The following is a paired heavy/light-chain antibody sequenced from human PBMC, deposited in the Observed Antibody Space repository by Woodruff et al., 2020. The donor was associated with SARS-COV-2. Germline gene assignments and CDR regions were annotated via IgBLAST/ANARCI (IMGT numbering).Heavy chain of an antibody. CDR1: GFTFSNFG. V-gene: IGHV3-30*03. J-gene: IGHJ6*03. CDR3: AVDDRSLKNYYYYYMDV. Sequence: QVQLVESGGGVVQPGRSLRLSCAASGFTFSNFGMHWVRQAPGNGLEWVATISYDGKKEHYPDSVKGRFTISRDNSKNTLYLQMNSLKDEDTAVYYCAVDDRSLKNYYYYYMDVWGKGTTVTVSS. CDR2: ISYDGKKE.
Light chain of an antibody. J-gene: IGKJ4*01. V-gene: IGKV1-12*01. CDR2: GAS. CDR1: QGISSL. Sequence: DIQMTQSPSSVSASVGDRVTITCRARQGISSLLAWYQQKPGKAPNLLIYGASSLRSGVPSRFSGTGSGTDFTLTITGLQPEDSATYYCQQAESFPLTFGGGTKVEIK. CDR3: QQAESFPLT.